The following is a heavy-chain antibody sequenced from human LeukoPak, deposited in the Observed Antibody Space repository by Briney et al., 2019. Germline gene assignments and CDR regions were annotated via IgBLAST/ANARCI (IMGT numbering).Heavy chain of an antibody. CDR3: ARLTGYCSSTSCYGAFDI. Sequence: GESLKISCKASGYNFNSQWIGWVRQMPGKGLEWMGITFGGGFDTKYNPAFQGLVTMSVDKSMNTAYLQWSNLKASDTAMYYCARLTGYCSSTSCYGAFDIWGQGTMVTVSS. J-gene: IGHJ3*02. D-gene: IGHD2-2*01. CDR2: TFGGGFDT. CDR1: GYNFNSQW. V-gene: IGHV5-51*01.